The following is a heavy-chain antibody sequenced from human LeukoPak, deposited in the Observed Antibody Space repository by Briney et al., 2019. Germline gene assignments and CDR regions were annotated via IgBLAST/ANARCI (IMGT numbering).Heavy chain of an antibody. Sequence: SETLSLTCTVSGGSISSHYWSWIRQPPGKGLEWIGYIYYSGSTNYNPSLKSRVTISVDTSKNQFSLKLSSVTAADTAVYYCARARRGRDGYNYHFDYWGQGTLVTVSS. D-gene: IGHD5-24*01. CDR3: ARARRGRDGYNYHFDY. J-gene: IGHJ4*02. CDR1: GGSISSHY. CDR2: IYYSGST. V-gene: IGHV4-59*11.